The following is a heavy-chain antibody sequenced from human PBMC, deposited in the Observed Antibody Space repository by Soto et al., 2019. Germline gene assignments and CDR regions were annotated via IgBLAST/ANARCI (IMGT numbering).Heavy chain of an antibody. V-gene: IGHV4-4*02. J-gene: IGHJ6*02. D-gene: IGHD6-13*01. CDR1: AGSISSSNW. CDR2: IYHSGST. Sequence: QVQLQQSGPGLVKPSGTLSLPCAVSAGSISSSNWWRWVRQPPGKGLKWIGEIYHSGSTNYHPYLTSRVNISIEKSKNQFSLKLSSVTGADTAVYYCARDLDSSSGRANDYYGMDVWGQGTTVTVSS. CDR3: ARDLDSSSGRANDYYGMDV.